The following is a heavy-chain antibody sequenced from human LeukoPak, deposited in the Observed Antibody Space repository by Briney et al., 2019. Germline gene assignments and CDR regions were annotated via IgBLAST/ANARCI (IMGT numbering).Heavy chain of an antibody. D-gene: IGHD2/OR15-2a*01. CDR2: IYHSGST. CDR1: GGSISSGGYY. CDR3: ARDPLSNHLDY. V-gene: IGHV4-30-2*01. J-gene: IGHJ4*02. Sequence: PSETLSLTCTVSGGSISSGGYYWSWIRQPPGKGLEWIGYIYHSGSTYYNPSLKSRVTISVDRSKNQFSLKLSSVTAADTAVYYCARDPLSNHLDYWGQGTLVTVSS.